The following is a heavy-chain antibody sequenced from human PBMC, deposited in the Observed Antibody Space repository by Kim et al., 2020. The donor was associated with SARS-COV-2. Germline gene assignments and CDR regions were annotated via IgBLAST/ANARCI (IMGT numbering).Heavy chain of an antibody. CDR3: ARGRDSSGYYSS. D-gene: IGHD3-22*01. J-gene: IGHJ4*02. V-gene: IGHV3-66*01. Sequence: YSADSVNGRLTISRDNSKNTLYLQMNSLRAEDTAVYYCARGRDSSGYYSSWGQGTLVTVSS.